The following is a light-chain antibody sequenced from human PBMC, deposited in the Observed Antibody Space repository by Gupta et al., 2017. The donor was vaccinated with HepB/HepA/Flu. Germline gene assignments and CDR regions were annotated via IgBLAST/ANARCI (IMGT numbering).Light chain of an antibody. V-gene: IGLV2-11*01. J-gene: IGLJ2*01. CDR2: DVT. CDR1: SSDVGGFTY. Sequence: QPALTQPRSVSGSPGQSVAISCTDTSSDVGGFTYVSWYQHHPGKAPKLLIYDVTNRPSGVPDRFSGSKSGITASLTISGLQAEDEADYYCCSYGTIYTDVVFGGGTKVTVL. CDR3: CSYGTIYTDVV.